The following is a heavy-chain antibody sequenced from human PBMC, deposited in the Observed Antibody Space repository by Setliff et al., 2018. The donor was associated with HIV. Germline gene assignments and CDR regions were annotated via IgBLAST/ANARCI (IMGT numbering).Heavy chain of an antibody. CDR2: IDWDDNK. Sequence: ESGPTLVNPTQTLTLTCTFSGFSLNTPGMRVSWIRQPPGKALEWLARIDWDDNKFYSTSLKTRLTISKDTSKNQVVLTMTNMYPVDTATYYCARMRYFDWIMIDYWGQGTLVTVSS. CDR1: GFSLNTPGMR. V-gene: IGHV2-70*04. J-gene: IGHJ4*02. CDR3: ARMRYFDWIMIDY. D-gene: IGHD3-9*01.